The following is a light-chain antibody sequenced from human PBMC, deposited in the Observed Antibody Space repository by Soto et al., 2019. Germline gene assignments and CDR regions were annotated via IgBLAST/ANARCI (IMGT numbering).Light chain of an antibody. CDR2: DAS. Sequence: EIVLTQSPATLSLSPGERATLSCRASQSVSTYLAWYQQKPGQAPRLLIYDASNRATGIPARFTGSGSGTDFTLTISSLEPEDFAVYYCQQRRNWPRLAVGGGTKVEIK. CDR3: QQRRNWPRLA. V-gene: IGKV3-11*01. CDR1: QSVSTY. J-gene: IGKJ4*01.